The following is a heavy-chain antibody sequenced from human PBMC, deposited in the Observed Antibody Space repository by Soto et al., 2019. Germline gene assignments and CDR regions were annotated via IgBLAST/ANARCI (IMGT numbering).Heavy chain of an antibody. CDR1: GYSFTSYG. Sequence: QIPLVQSGAEVKKPGASVKVSCKASGYSFTSYGISWLRQAPGQGLEWIGWISVNNGNTNYAQKFQGRVTMTTDTSTSTAYMELRSLRSDDTAVYYCATSYDSGFDPWGQGTLVTVSS. J-gene: IGHJ5*02. D-gene: IGHD5-12*01. V-gene: IGHV1-18*04. CDR2: ISVNNGNT. CDR3: ATSYDSGFDP.